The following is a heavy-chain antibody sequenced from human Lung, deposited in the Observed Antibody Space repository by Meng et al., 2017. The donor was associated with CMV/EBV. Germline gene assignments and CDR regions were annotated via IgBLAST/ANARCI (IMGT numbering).Heavy chain of an antibody. J-gene: IGHJ6*02. CDR3: ARTYCSSTSCSPPYYYAMDV. V-gene: IGHV1-18*01. D-gene: IGHD2-2*01. CDR2: VSGYNDNT. CDR1: GYTFTNYV. Sequence: ASXXVSXKASGYTFTNYVINWVRQAPGQGLEWMGWVSGYNDNTKYAQKLQDRVTMTTDISTSTAYMELRSLRSDDTAIYYCARTYCSSTSCSPPYYYAMDVWXQGTTVTGSS.